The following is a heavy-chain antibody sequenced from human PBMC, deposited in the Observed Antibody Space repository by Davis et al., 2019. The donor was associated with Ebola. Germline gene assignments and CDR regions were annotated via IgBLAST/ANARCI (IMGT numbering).Heavy chain of an antibody. CDR2: INHSGST. CDR3: ARGGHGSSAFYYYYMDV. V-gene: IGHV4-34*01. CDR1: VGSFSGYY. D-gene: IGHD6-6*01. J-gene: IGHJ6*03. Sequence: PSETLSLTCAVYVGSFSGYYWTWIRQPPGKGLEWIGEINHSGSTNYNPSLKSRVTISVDTSKNQFSLRLSSVTAADTAVYYCARGGHGSSAFYYYYMDVWGKGTTVTVSS.